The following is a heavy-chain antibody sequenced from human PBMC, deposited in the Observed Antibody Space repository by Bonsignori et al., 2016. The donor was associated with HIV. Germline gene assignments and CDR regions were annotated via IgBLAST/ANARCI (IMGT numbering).Heavy chain of an antibody. J-gene: IGHJ6*03. CDR2: SIIVGGT. V-gene: IGHV4-39*07. CDR1: GGSISSSSYY. CDR3: ARESSSSWYIDYMDV. D-gene: IGHD6-13*01. Sequence: QLQLQESGPGLVKPSETLSLTCTVSGGSISSSSYYWGWIRQPPGKGRRVDWEVSIIVGGTYYNPSLKSRVTISVDTSKNQFSLKLSSVTAADTAVYYCARESSSSWYIDYMDVWGKGTTVTVS.